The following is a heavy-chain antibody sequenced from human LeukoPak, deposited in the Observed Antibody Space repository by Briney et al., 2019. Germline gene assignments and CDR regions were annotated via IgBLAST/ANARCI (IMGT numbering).Heavy chain of an antibody. D-gene: IGHD5-24*01. Sequence: GGSLRLSGAASSFTFSDHFMSWIRQPPGKGLEYVSYISSSGSDTYYSDSVKGRFTVSRDNAKNSLFLQMNSLRAQDTAVYYCATAPTEDGDGSSQGYWGQGPLVTVSS. CDR2: ISSSGSDT. CDR3: ATAPTEDGDGSSQGY. CDR1: SFTFSDHF. V-gene: IGHV3-11*01. J-gene: IGHJ4*02.